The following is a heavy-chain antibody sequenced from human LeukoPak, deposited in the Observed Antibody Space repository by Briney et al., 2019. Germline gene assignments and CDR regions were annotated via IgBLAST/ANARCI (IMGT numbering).Heavy chain of an antibody. CDR3: AAGYDY. J-gene: IGHJ4*02. CDR1: GFTFSSYS. V-gene: IGHV3-48*01. D-gene: IGHD5-12*01. Sequence: PGGSLRLSCAASGFTFSSYSMNWVRQAPGKGPEWVSYISSGSSTIYYADSVKGRFTISRDNAKNSLYLQMNSLRAEDTAVYYCAAGYDYWGQGTLVTVSS. CDR2: ISSGSSTI.